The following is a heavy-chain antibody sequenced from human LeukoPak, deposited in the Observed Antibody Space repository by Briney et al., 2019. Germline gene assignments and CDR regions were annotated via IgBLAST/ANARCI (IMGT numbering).Heavy chain of an antibody. CDR2: IWYDGSNK. Sequence: PGGSLRLSCAASGFTFSSYGMQWVRQAPGKGLEWVAVIWYDGSNKYYADSVKGRFTISRDNSKNTLYLQMNSLRAEDTAVYYCARGPPYSSGWSYFDYWGQGTLVTVSS. V-gene: IGHV3-33*01. D-gene: IGHD6-19*01. J-gene: IGHJ4*02. CDR3: ARGPPYSSGWSYFDY. CDR1: GFTFSSYG.